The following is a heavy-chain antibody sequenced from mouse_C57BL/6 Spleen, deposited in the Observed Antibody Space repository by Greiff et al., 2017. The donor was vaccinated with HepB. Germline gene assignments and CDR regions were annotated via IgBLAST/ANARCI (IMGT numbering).Heavy chain of an antibody. V-gene: IGHV1-66*01. J-gene: IGHJ3*01. CDR3: ARGVLLRQAWFAY. D-gene: IGHD1-1*01. CDR2: IYPGSGNT. CDR1: GYSFTSYY. Sequence: QVQLQQSGPELVKPGASVKISCKASGYSFTSYYIHWVKQRPGQGLEWIGWIYPGSGNTKYNEKFKGKATLTADTSSSTAYMQLSSLTSEDSAVYYCARGVLLRQAWFAYWGQGTLVTVSA.